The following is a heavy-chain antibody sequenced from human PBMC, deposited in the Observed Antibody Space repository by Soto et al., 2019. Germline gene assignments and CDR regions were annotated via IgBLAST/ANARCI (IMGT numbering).Heavy chain of an antibody. J-gene: IGHJ6*02. D-gene: IGHD5-12*01. CDR3: AKASLANYYFFSLGV. CDR2: IAYDGSIE. V-gene: IGHV3-30*18. Sequence: GGSLRLSCAASGFTFSSYVMHWVRQAPGKGLEWVAVIAYDGSIEYYADSVKGRFAISRDNSKNTLYLQINSLRAEDAAVYYCAKASLANYYFFSLGVWGQGTTVTVSS. CDR1: GFTFSSYV.